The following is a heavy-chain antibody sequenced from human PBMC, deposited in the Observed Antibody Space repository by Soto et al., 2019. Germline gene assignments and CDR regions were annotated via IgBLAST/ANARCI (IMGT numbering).Heavy chain of an antibody. CDR1: GFTFSSYA. CDR2: ISYDGSNK. CDR3: ARDPREMPFDY. Sequence: QVQLVESGGGVVQPGRSLRLSCAASGFTFSSYAMHWVRQAPGKGLEWVAVISYDGSNKYYADSAKGRFTISRDNSKNTLYLQMNSLRAEDTAVYYCARDPREMPFDYWGQGTLVTVSS. D-gene: IGHD1-26*01. J-gene: IGHJ4*02. V-gene: IGHV3-30-3*01.